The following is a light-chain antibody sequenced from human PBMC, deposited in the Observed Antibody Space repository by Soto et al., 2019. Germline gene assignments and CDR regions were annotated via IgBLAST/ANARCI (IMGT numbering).Light chain of an antibody. J-gene: IGKJ1*01. V-gene: IGKV3-11*01. CDR2: DAS. Sequence: EIVLTQSPATLSLSPGERATLSCRASQSVSSYLAWYQQKPGQAPRLLIYDASNRATGVPARSSGSGSGTDFTLTISSLQPEDFATYYCLQDYNYPRTFGLGTKVDIK. CDR1: QSVSSY. CDR3: LQDYNYPRT.